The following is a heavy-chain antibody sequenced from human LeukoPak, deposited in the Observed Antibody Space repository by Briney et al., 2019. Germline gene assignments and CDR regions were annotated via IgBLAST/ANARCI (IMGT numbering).Heavy chain of an antibody. CDR1: GFPFSEYS. V-gene: IGHV3-11*04. Sequence: PGGSLRLSCAASGFPFSEYSMNWVRQAPGKGLEWVAYTCRGGSDISYADSVKGRFTISTDNANSSLYLQMNSLRAEDTAVYFCVRARLIRLENFFDYWGQGTLVTVSS. CDR2: TCRGGSDI. CDR3: VRARLIRLENFFDY. D-gene: IGHD2-21*02. J-gene: IGHJ4*02.